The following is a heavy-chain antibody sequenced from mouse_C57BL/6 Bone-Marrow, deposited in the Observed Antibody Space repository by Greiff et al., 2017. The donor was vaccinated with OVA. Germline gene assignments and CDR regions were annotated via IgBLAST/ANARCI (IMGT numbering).Heavy chain of an antibody. J-gene: IGHJ3*01. CDR1: GFTFSSYG. CDR3: ARHLYDYDGAWFAY. V-gene: IGHV5-6*01. CDR2: ISSGGSYT. D-gene: IGHD2-4*01. Sequence: EVMLVESGGDLVKPGGSLKLSCAASGFTFSSYGMSWVRPTPDKRLEWVATISSGGSYTYYPDSVKGRFTISRDNAKNTLYLQMSSLKSEDTAMYYCARHLYDYDGAWFAYWGQGTLVTVSA.